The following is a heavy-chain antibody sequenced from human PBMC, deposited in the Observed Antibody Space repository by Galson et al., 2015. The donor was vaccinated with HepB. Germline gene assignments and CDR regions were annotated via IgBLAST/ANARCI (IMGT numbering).Heavy chain of an antibody. Sequence: LSLTCSVSGGTVSPYYWSWIRQPPGKALEWIGQMYYSGSTNYNPSLKSRVTISVDTSKNQFSLKLSSVTAADTAVYYCARGPSYRITMVRGVAPPHAFDIWGQGTMVTVSS. V-gene: IGHV4-59*02. J-gene: IGHJ3*02. D-gene: IGHD3-10*01. CDR3: ARGPSYRITMVRGVAPPHAFDI. CDR1: GGTVSPYY. CDR2: MYYSGST.